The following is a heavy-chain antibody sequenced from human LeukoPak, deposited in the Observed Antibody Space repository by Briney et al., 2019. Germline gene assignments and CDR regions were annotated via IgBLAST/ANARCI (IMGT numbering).Heavy chain of an antibody. CDR3: ARDRVLGYCSSTSCYGFDY. V-gene: IGHV3-48*01. Sequence: GGSLRLSCAASGFTFSSYSMNWVRRAPGKGLEWVSYISSSSSTIYYADSVKGRFTISRDNAKNSLYLQMNSLRAEDTAVYYCARDRVLGYCSSTSCYGFDYWGQGTLVTVSS. D-gene: IGHD2-2*01. CDR2: ISSSSSTI. CDR1: GFTFSSYS. J-gene: IGHJ4*02.